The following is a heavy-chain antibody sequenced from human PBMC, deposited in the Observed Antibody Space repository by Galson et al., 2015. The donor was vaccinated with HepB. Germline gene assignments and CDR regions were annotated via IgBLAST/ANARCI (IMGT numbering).Heavy chain of an antibody. Sequence: LRLSCAASGFTFSSYGMHWVRQAPGKGLEWVAVISYDGSNKYYADSVKGRFTISRDNSKNTLYLQMNSLRAEDTAVYYCAKDHAEYSSGWDHFDYWGQGTLVTVSS. J-gene: IGHJ4*02. D-gene: IGHD6-19*01. CDR3: AKDHAEYSSGWDHFDY. CDR1: GFTFSSYG. V-gene: IGHV3-30*18. CDR2: ISYDGSNK.